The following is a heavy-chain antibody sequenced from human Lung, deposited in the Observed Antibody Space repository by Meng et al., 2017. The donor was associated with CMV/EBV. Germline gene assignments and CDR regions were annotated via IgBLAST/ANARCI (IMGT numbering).Heavy chain of an antibody. CDR1: GYTFTGYY. J-gene: IGHJ5*02. D-gene: IGHD2-2*01. CDR3: ARGGCSSTSCYVSWFDP. V-gene: IGHV1-2*02. CDR2: INPNSGGT. Sequence: SVXVSXXASGYTFTGYYMHWVRQAPGQGLEWMGWINPNSGGTNYAQKFQGRVTMTRDTSISTAYMELSRLRSDDTAVYYCARGGCSSTSCYVSWFDPWGQGNXV.